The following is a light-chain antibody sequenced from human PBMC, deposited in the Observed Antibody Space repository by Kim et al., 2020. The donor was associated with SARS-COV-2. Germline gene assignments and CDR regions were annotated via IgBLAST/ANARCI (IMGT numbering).Light chain of an antibody. V-gene: IGLV3-1*01. CDR1: KLGDKY. J-gene: IGLJ1*01. CDR2: QDN. CDR3: QAWDSRTKV. Sequence: SYELTQPPSVSVSPGQTASITCSGDKLGDKYACWYQQKPGQSPVLVIYQDNKRPSGIPERFSGSNSGNPATLTISGTQAMDEADYYCQAWDSRTKVFGTG.